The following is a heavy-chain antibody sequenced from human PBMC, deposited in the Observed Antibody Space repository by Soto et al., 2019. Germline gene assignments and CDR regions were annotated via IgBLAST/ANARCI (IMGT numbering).Heavy chain of an antibody. J-gene: IGHJ4*02. CDR1: GFTFSSYA. CDR2: ISYDGTYI. CDR3: AKRSTVAGKGIDY. V-gene: IGHV3-30*18. D-gene: IGHD6-19*01. Sequence: GGSLRLSCAASGFTFSSYAMYWVRQTPGTGLEWVATISYDGTYIYYADSVRGRFTISRDNSKSTLSLQMNGLRDEDTALYYCAKRSTVAGKGIDYWGQGTPVTVSS.